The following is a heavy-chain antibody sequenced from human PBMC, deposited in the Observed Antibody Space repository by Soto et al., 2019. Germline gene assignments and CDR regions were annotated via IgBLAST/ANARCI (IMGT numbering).Heavy chain of an antibody. D-gene: IGHD3-16*02. CDR3: AKDGVYDYVWGSYRYLDY. Sequence: EVQLLESGGGLVQPGGSLRLSCAASGFTFSSYAMSWVRQAPGKGLEWVSAISGSGGSTYYAVSVKGRFTISRDNSKNTLYLQMNSLRAEDTAVYYCAKDGVYDYVWGSYRYLDYWGQGTLVTVSS. J-gene: IGHJ4*02. CDR2: ISGSGGST. CDR1: GFTFSSYA. V-gene: IGHV3-23*01.